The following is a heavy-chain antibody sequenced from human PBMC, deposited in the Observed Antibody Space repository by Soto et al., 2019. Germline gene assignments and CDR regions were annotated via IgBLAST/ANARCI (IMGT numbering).Heavy chain of an antibody. J-gene: IGHJ6*02. CDR3: AKPATSIAVAGTSYYYYYGMAV. CDR2: ISGSGGST. Sequence: GGSLRLSCAASGFTFSSYAMSWVRQAPGKGLEWVSAISGSGGSTYYADSVKGRFTISRDNSKNTLYLQMNSLRAEDTAVYYCAKPATSIAVAGTSYYYYYGMAVWGQGTTVTVSS. V-gene: IGHV3-23*01. CDR1: GFTFSSYA. D-gene: IGHD6-19*01.